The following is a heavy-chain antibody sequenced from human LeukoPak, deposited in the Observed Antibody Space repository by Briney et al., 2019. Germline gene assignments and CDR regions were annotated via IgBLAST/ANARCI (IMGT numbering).Heavy chain of an antibody. Sequence: PSETLSLTCTVSGGSISTYYWSWIRQPAGKGLEWIGRIYTSGTTSYNPSLKSRVTMSADTSKNQFSLKLSSVTAADTAVYYCATSSTMTKVTPFDYWGQGTLVTVSS. CDR3: ATSSTMTKVTPFDY. J-gene: IGHJ4*02. CDR2: IYTSGTT. D-gene: IGHD4-17*01. V-gene: IGHV4-4*07. CDR1: GGSISTYY.